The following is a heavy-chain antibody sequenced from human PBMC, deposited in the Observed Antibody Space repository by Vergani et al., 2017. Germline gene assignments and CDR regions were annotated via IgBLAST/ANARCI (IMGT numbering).Heavy chain of an antibody. D-gene: IGHD6-19*01. V-gene: IGHV4-39*01. CDR2: IYYSGST. CDR3: ARHSXVEWLVKLGWIDP. Sequence: QLQLQESGPGLVKPSATLPLTCSVSGASIRSSNYYWGWIRQPPGKGLEWIANIYYSGSTYYNPSLKSRVTISVDTSKNQFSLKLSSVTAADTAVYFCARHSXVEWLVKLGWIDPWGQGILVTVSS. J-gene: IGHJ5*02. CDR1: GASIRSSNYY.